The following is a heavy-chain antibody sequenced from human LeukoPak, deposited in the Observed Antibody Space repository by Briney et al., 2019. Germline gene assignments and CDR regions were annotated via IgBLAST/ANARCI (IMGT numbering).Heavy chain of an antibody. V-gene: IGHV4-34*01. CDR2: INHSGST. Sequence: PSETLSLTCAVYGGSFSGYYWSWIRQPPGKGLEWIGEINHSGSTNYNPSLKSRVTISVDTSKNQFSLKLSSVTAADTAVYYCARVKVSWLGYYYGMDVWGQGTTVTVSS. D-gene: IGHD6-19*01. J-gene: IGHJ6*02. CDR3: ARVKVSWLGYYYGMDV. CDR1: GGSFSGYY.